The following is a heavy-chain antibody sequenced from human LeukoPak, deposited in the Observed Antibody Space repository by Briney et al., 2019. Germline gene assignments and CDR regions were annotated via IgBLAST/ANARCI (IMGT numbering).Heavy chain of an antibody. CDR3: ARDDDWNYEDY. Sequence: RTGGSLRLSCAASGFTFSSYSMNWVRQDPGKGLEWVSHISSSSSTIYYADSVKGRFTISRDNAKKSLYLQMNILRAEDTAVYYCARDDDWNYEDYWGQGTLVTVSS. D-gene: IGHD1-7*01. CDR2: ISSSSSTI. CDR1: GFTFSSYS. J-gene: IGHJ4*02. V-gene: IGHV3-48*04.